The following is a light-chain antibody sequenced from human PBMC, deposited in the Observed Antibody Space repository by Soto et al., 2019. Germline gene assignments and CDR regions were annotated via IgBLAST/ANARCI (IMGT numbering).Light chain of an antibody. CDR2: RAS. Sequence: DIQMTQSPSTLSASVGDRVTITCRASQSIDTALAWYQQKPGKAPNLLIYRASNLESGVPSRFSGSGSGTGFTLAISSLQPDDFATYYCQQYGRFLTFGQGTKLELK. CDR3: QQYGRFLT. V-gene: IGKV1-5*03. CDR1: QSIDTA. J-gene: IGKJ2*01.